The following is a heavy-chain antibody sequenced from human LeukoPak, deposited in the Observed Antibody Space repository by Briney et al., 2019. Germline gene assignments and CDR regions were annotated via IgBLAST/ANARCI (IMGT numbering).Heavy chain of an antibody. CDR1: GGSISSYY. J-gene: IGHJ4*02. V-gene: IGHV4-4*07. CDR2: IYTSGST. CDR3: AKGGTMVRGVIEATLYYFDY. D-gene: IGHD3-10*01. Sequence: SDTLSLTCTVSGGSISSYYWSWIRQPAGKGLDWIGRIYTSGSTNYNPSLKSRVTMSVGTSKNQFSLKLSSVTAADTAVYYCAKGGTMVRGVIEATLYYFDYWGQGTLVTVSS.